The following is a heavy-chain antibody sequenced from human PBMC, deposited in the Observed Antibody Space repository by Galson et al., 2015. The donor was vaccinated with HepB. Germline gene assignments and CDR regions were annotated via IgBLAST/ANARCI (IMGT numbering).Heavy chain of an antibody. CDR1: GDSVSSNSAA. D-gene: IGHD3-22*01. CDR3: ARDYYDSSGYYYPRDY. CDR2: TYYRFKWYH. Sequence: AISGDSVSSNSAAWNWIRQSPSRGLEWLARTYYRFKWYHDYAVSMKSRITINPDTSKNQLSLQLNSVTPEDTAVYYCARDYYDSSGYYYPRDYWGQGTLVTVSS. V-gene: IGHV6-1*01. J-gene: IGHJ4*02.